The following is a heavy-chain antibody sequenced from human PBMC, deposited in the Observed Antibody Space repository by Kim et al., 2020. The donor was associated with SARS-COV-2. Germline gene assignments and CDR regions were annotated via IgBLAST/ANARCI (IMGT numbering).Heavy chain of an antibody. D-gene: IGHD4-17*01. Sequence: GGSLRLSCAASGFDFKTYWMGWVRQAPGKGLEWVADIKGDKSEKYYVDSVKGRFTVSRDNRKNSLFLQMNSLRVDDTAVYYCATTNYGVRQWGQGTLVTVSS. CDR1: GFDFKTYW. CDR3: ATTNYGVRQ. CDR2: IKGDKSEK. J-gene: IGHJ4*02. V-gene: IGHV3-7*03.